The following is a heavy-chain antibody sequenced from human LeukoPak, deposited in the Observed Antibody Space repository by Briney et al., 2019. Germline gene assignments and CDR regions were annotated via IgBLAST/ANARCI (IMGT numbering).Heavy chain of an antibody. CDR1: GFTVSSNY. Sequence: GGSLRLSCTVSGFTVSSNYMSWVRQAPGKGLEWVSVIYSGGSTYYADSVKGRFTISRDNSKNTLYLQMNSLRAEDTAVYYCARGYSGSYYPSGYYYYYMDVWGKGTTVTISS. CDR2: IYSGGST. D-gene: IGHD1-26*01. CDR3: ARGYSGSYYPSGYYYYYMDV. V-gene: IGHV3-66*01. J-gene: IGHJ6*03.